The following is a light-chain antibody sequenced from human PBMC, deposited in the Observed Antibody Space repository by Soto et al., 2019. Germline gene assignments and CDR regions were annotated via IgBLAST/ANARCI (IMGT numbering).Light chain of an antibody. Sequence: IVTAQVPATLSASTVAVPTLSRRASQSVSSNLAWYQQKPGQAPRLLIYGASSRVTGIPDRFSGSGSGTDFTLTISRLEPEDFAVYYCQQYGSSPSTFGRGTKVDIK. CDR1: QSVSSN. CDR3: QQYGSSPST. CDR2: GAS. J-gene: IGKJ4*02. V-gene: IGKV3-20*01.